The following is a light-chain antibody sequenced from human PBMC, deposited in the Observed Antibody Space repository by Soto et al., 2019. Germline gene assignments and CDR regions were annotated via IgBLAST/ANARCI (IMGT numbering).Light chain of an antibody. J-gene: IGKJ5*01. Sequence: EIVLTQSPATLSLSPGERATLSCRASQSVGTYLAWYHQKPGRAPTRLIYDASSSATGIPARFSGSGSGTKFIHTVSSRVPEDFAALYCQQRSIWPSTFGQGTRLDIK. V-gene: IGKV3-11*01. CDR3: QQRSIWPST. CDR2: DAS. CDR1: QSVGTY.